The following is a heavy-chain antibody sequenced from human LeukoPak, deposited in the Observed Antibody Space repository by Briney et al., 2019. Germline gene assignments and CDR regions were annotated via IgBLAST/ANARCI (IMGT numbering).Heavy chain of an antibody. V-gene: IGHV3-30*18. CDR2: ISYDGSNK. Sequence: GGSLRLSCAASGFTFSSYGMHWVRQAPGKGLEWVAVISYDGSNKYYADSVKGRFTISRDNSKNTLYLQMNSLRAEDTAVYYCAKDRITGTDDYWGQGTLVTVSS. D-gene: IGHD1-20*01. CDR1: GFTFSSYG. J-gene: IGHJ4*02. CDR3: AKDRITGTDDY.